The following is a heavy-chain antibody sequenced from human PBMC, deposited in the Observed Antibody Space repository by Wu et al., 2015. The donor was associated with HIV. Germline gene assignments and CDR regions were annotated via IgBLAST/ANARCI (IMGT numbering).Heavy chain of an antibody. Sequence: QVQLVQSGAEVKKPGSWVKVSCKASGGTFSSYAISWVRQAPGQGLEWMGGIIPIFGTANYAQKFQGRVTITTDESTSTAYMELSSLRSEDTAVYYCARTPDSGYCSGGSCYGYNWFDPWGQGTLGHRLL. CDR1: GGTFSSYA. J-gene: IGHJ5*02. CDR2: IIPIFGTA. CDR3: ARTPDSGYCSGGSCYGYNWFDP. V-gene: IGHV1-69*05. D-gene: IGHD2-15*01.